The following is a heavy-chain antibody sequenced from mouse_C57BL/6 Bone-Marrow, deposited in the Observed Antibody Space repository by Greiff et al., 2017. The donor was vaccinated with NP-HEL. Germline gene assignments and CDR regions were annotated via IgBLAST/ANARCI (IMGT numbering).Heavy chain of an antibody. J-gene: IGHJ2*01. CDR2: INPGSGGT. Sequence: VQLQQSGAELVRPGTSVKVSCKASGYAFTNYLIEWVKQRPGQGLEWIGVINPGSGGTNYNEKFKGKATLNADKSSSTAYMQLSSLTSEDSAVYFCARWAETGTRYYFDYWGQGTTLTVSS. CDR1: GYAFTNYL. V-gene: IGHV1-54*01. D-gene: IGHD4-1*01. CDR3: ARWAETGTRYYFDY.